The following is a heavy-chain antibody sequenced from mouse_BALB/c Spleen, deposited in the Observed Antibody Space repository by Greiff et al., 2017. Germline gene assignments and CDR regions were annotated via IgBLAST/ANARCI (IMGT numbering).Heavy chain of an antibody. J-gene: IGHJ4*01. V-gene: IGHV14-4*02. Sequence: VQLQQSGAELVRSGASVKLSCTASGFNIKDYYMHWVKQRPEQGLEWIGWIDPENGDTEYAPKFQGKATMTAATSSNTAYLQLSSLTSEDTAVYYCDAISTVVGAMDYWGRGTSVTVSS. CDR1: GFNIKDYY. CDR3: DAISTVVGAMDY. D-gene: IGHD1-1*01. CDR2: IDPENGDT.